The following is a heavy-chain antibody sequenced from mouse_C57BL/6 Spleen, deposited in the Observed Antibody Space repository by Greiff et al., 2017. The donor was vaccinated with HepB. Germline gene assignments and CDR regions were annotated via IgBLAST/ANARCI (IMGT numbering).Heavy chain of an antibody. CDR3: ARYDYYGSTLFAY. CDR2: IWSGGGT. CDR1: GFSFTSYG. J-gene: IGHJ3*01. Sequence: QVQLKQSGPGLVQPSQSLSISCTVSGFSFTSYGVHWVSQYPGKGLEWLGVIWSGGGTDYNAAFISRLSISKDNSKSQVIFKMNSLQADDTAIYYCARYDYYGSTLFAYWGQGTLVTVSA. D-gene: IGHD1-1*01. V-gene: IGHV2-2*01.